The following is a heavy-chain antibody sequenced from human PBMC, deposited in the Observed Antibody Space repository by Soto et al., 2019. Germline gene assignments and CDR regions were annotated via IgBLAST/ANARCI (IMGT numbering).Heavy chain of an antibody. J-gene: IGHJ6*02. V-gene: IGHV3-23*01. CDR1: GFTFSSYA. CDR2: ISGSGGST. CDR3: AKDQGGSSTSGSGYYYYGMDV. D-gene: IGHD2-2*01. Sequence: EVQLLESGGGLVQPGGSLRLSCAASGFTFSSYAMSWVRQAPGKGLEWVSAISGSGGSTYYADSVKGRFTISRDNSKNTLHRQMNSRRAEDTAVYYCAKDQGGSSTSGSGYYYYGMDVWGQGTTVTVSS.